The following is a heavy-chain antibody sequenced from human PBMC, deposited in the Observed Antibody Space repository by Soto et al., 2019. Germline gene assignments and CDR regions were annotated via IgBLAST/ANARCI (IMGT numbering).Heavy chain of an antibody. Sequence: EVQLLESGGGLVQPGGSLRLSCAASGFTFSSYAMSWVRQAPGKGLEWVSAISCSGGSTYYADSVKGRFTISRDNSKNTLYLQMNSLRAEDTAVYYCAKGDYDFWSGTKHFDYWGQGTLVTVSS. CDR3: AKGDYDFWSGTKHFDY. J-gene: IGHJ4*02. CDR2: ISCSGGST. V-gene: IGHV3-23*01. D-gene: IGHD3-3*01. CDR1: GFTFSSYA.